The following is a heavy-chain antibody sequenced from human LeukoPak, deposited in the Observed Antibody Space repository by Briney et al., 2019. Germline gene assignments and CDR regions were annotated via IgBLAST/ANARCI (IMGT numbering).Heavy chain of an antibody. Sequence: ASVKVSCKASGGTFSSYAISWVRQAPGQGLEWMGRIIPIFGTANYAQKFQGRVTITTDESTSTAYMELSSLRSEDTAVYYCARECIAAAGTGDYWGQGTLVTVSS. CDR2: IIPIFGTA. CDR1: GGTFSSYA. CDR3: ARECIAAAGTGDY. V-gene: IGHV1-69*05. J-gene: IGHJ4*02. D-gene: IGHD6-13*01.